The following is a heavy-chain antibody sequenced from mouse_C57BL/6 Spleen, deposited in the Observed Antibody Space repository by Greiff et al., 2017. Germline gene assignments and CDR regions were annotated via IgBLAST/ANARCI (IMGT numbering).Heavy chain of an antibody. Sequence: EVKLMESGGGLVKPGGSLKLSCAASGFTFSDYGMHWVRQAPEQGLEWVAYISSGSSTIYYADTVKGRFTISRDNAKNTLFLQMTSLRSEDTAMYYCARQAYYSNYLRLDYAMDYWGQGTSVTVSS. CDR3: ARQAYYSNYLRLDYAMDY. CDR1: GFTFSDYG. V-gene: IGHV5-17*01. CDR2: ISSGSSTI. J-gene: IGHJ4*01. D-gene: IGHD2-5*01.